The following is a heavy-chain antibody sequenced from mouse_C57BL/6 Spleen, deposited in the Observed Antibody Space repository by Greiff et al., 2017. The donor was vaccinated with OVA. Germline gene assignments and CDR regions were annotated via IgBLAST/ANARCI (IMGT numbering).Heavy chain of an antibody. CDR2: ISDGGSYT. J-gene: IGHJ2*01. V-gene: IGHV5-4*01. Sequence: EVKLVESGGGLVKPGGSLKLSCAASGFTFSSYAMSWVRQTPEKRLEWVATISDGGSYTYYPDNVKGRFTISRDNAKNNLYLQMSHLKSEDTAMYYCARDPLYYGYDEGDYFDYWGQGTTLTVSS. CDR1: GFTFSSYA. CDR3: ARDPLYYGYDEGDYFDY. D-gene: IGHD2-2*01.